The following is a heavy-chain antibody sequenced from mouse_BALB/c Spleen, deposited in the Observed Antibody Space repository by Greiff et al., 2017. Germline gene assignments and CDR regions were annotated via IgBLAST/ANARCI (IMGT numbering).Heavy chain of an antibody. CDR1: GYTFTSYW. D-gene: IGHD1-1*02. CDR3: ARHYGAY. Sequence: VKVVESGAELARPGASVKLSCKASGYTFTSYWMQWVKQRPGQGLEWIGAIYPGDGDTRYTQKFKGKATLTADKSSSTAYMQLSSLASEDSAVYYCARHYGAYWGQGTLVTVSA. CDR2: IYPGDGDT. J-gene: IGHJ3*01. V-gene: IGHV1-87*01.